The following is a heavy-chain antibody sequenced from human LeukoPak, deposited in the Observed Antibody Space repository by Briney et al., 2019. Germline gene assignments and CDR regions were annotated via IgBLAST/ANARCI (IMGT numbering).Heavy chain of an antibody. CDR3: ARNGQLVVY. V-gene: IGHV1-46*01. D-gene: IGHD6-6*01. J-gene: IGHJ4*02. Sequence: EASVKVSCKASGYAFTSYYMHWVRQAPGQGLEWMGIINPSVGSTSYAQKFQGRVTMTRDMSTSTVYMELSSLRSEDTAVYYCARNGQLVVYWGQGTLVTVSS. CDR2: INPSVGST. CDR1: GYAFTSYY.